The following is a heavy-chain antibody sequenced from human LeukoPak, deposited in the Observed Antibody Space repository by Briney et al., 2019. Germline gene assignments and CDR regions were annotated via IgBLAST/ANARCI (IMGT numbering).Heavy chain of an antibody. CDR1: GGSISSGGYY. J-gene: IGHJ5*02. CDR3: ARRSAAGHNNWFDP. CDR2: IYYSGST. D-gene: IGHD6-13*01. V-gene: IGHV4-31*03. Sequence: SETLSLTCTVSGGSISSGGYYWSWIRQHPGKGLEWIGYIYYSGSTYYNPSLNSRVTISVDTSKNQFSLKLSSVTAADTAVCYCARRSAAGHNNWFDPWGQGTLVTVSS.